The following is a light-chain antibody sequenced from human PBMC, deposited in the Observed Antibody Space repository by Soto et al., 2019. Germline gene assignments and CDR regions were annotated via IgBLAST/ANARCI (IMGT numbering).Light chain of an antibody. CDR1: ESISGS. CDR3: QRLYGSPIT. J-gene: IGKJ5*01. CDR2: APS. Sequence: DIQMAESGCAVAVAVIHRITITCRASESISGSLNWYQQKPGKAPKLLIYAPSNFQSGVPSRFSCSGSGTHFTLALSTLQPEDSATSYCQRLYGSPITVGQGTRLEIK. V-gene: IGKV1-39*01.